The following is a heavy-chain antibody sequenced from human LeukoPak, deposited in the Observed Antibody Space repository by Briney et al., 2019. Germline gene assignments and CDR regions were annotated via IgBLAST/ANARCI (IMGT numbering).Heavy chain of an antibody. CDR1: GGSISSSSYY. Sequence: SETLSLTCTVSGGSISSSSYYWSWIRQPPGKGLEWIGSIYYSGSTYYNPSLKSRVTISVDTSKNQFSLKLSSVTAADTAVYYCASVPVMSSSWSRRYYYYYMDVWGKGTTVTVSS. CDR3: ASVPVMSSSWSRRYYYYYMDV. CDR2: IYYSGST. V-gene: IGHV4-39*07. D-gene: IGHD6-13*01. J-gene: IGHJ6*03.